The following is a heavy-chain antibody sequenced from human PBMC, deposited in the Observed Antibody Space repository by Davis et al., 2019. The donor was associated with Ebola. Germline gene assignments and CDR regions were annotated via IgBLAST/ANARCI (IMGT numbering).Heavy chain of an antibody. Sequence: GESLKISCAASGFTFSSFGMHWVRQAPGKGLEWVAFIRYDGSDKYYADSVKGRFTISRDNSKNTLYLQMNSLRAEDTAVYYCANYDSSGYYRAEDYWGQGTLVTVSS. CDR3: ANYDSSGYYRAEDY. V-gene: IGHV3-30*02. CDR2: IRYDGSDK. J-gene: IGHJ4*02. CDR1: GFTFSSFG. D-gene: IGHD3-22*01.